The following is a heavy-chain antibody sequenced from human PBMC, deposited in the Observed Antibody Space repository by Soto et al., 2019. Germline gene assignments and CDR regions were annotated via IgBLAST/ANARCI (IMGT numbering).Heavy chain of an antibody. D-gene: IGHD6-6*01. Sequence: ASVKVSCKASGYTFTSDYMHWVRQAPGQGLEWMGIINPSGGSTSYAQKFQGRVTMTRDTSTSTVYMELSSLRSEDTAVYYCARSWSIAAPSPDAFDIWGQGTMVTVSS. V-gene: IGHV1-46*01. J-gene: IGHJ3*02. CDR1: GYTFTSDY. CDR3: ARSWSIAAPSPDAFDI. CDR2: INPSGGST.